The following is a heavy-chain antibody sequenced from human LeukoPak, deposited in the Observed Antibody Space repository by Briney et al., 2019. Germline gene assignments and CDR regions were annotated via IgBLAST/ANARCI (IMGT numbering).Heavy chain of an antibody. CDR1: GGSISSSSYY. Sequence: PSGTLSLTCTVSGGSISSSSYYWGWIRQPPGKGLEWIGSIYYSGSTYYNPSLKSRVTISVDTSKNQFSLKLSSVTAADTAVYYCARHRGCSSFSCDKGRGYYYMDVWGKGTTVTVSS. CDR2: IYYSGST. D-gene: IGHD2-2*02. CDR3: ARHRGCSSFSCDKGRGYYYMDV. J-gene: IGHJ6*03. V-gene: IGHV4-39*01.